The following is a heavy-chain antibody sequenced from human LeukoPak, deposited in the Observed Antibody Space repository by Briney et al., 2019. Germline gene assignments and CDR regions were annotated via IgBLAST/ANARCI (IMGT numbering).Heavy chain of an antibody. CDR1: GFTFSDYY. V-gene: IGHV3-11*01. CDR3: AREGPSGSDLDY. Sequence: GGSLRLSCAASGFTFSDYYMSWIRQAPGKGLEWVSYISSSGSTIYYADSVKGRFTISRDNAKNSPYLQMNCLRAEDTAVYYCAREGPSGSDLDYWGQGTLVTVSS. D-gene: IGHD3-10*01. J-gene: IGHJ4*02. CDR2: ISSSGSTI.